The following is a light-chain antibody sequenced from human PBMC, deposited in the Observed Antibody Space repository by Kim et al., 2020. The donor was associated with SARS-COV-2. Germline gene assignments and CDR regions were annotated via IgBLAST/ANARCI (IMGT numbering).Light chain of an antibody. CDR2: SNN. Sequence: ELTQPPSASATPGQRVTISCSGSSSNIGSHTVNWYQQLPGTAPKLLIYSNNHRPSGVPDRFSGSKSGTSASLAISGLQSEDEADYYCAAWDDSLNGVFGGGTQLTVL. CDR3: AAWDDSLNGV. J-gene: IGLJ3*02. V-gene: IGLV1-44*01. CDR1: SSNIGSHT.